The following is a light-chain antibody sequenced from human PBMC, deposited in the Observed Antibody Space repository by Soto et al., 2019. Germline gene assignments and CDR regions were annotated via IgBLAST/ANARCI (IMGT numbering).Light chain of an antibody. CDR1: QSVSSSY. J-gene: IGKJ4*01. CDR2: GAS. CDR3: QQYSSSQLT. Sequence: EIVLTQSPGTLSLSPGEGATLSCRASQSVSSSYLAWYQQKPGQAPRLLIYGASSRATGIPDRFSGSGSGTDFTLTISRLEPEDFAVYYCQQYSSSQLTFGGGTKVEIK. V-gene: IGKV3-20*01.